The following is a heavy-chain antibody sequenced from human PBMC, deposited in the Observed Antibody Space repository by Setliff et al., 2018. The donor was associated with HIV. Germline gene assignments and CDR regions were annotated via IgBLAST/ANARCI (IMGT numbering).Heavy chain of an antibody. CDR1: GFTFDDYA. Sequence: PGGSLRLSCAASGFTFDDYAMHWVRQAPGKGLELVSGISWNSGSIGYADSVKGRFTISRDNAMNSLYLQMSSLRVEDTAVYYCVRDLMWAFDIWGQGTMVT. CDR3: VRDLMWAFDI. D-gene: IGHD2-21*01. J-gene: IGHJ3*02. V-gene: IGHV3-9*01. CDR2: ISWNSGSI.